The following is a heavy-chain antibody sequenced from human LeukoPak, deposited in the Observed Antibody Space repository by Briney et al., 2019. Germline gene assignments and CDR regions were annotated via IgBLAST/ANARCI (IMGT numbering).Heavy chain of an antibody. CDR2: INHSGST. V-gene: IGHV4-34*01. CDR1: GGSFSGYY. D-gene: IGHD4-17*01. CDR3: AREVEFYGDYETAYYYGMDV. J-gene: IGHJ6*02. Sequence: PSETLSLTCAVYGGSFSGYYWSWIRQPPGKGLEWIGEINHSGSTNYNPSLKSRVTISVDTSKNQFSLKLSPVTAADTAVYYCAREVEFYGDYETAYYYGMDVWGQGTTVTVSS.